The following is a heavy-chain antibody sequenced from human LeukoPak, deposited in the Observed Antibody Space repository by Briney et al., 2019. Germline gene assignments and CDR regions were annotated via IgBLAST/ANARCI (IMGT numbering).Heavy chain of an antibody. CDR1: GFTFSSYS. Sequence: GGSLRLSCAASGFTFSSYSMNWVRQAPGKGLEWVSSISSSSSYIYYADSVKGRFTISRDNAKNSLYLQMNSLRAEDTAVYYCARDYYDSSGYVRAFDIWGQGTMVTVSS. D-gene: IGHD3-22*01. CDR2: ISSSSSYI. J-gene: IGHJ3*02. CDR3: ARDYYDSSGYVRAFDI. V-gene: IGHV3-21*01.